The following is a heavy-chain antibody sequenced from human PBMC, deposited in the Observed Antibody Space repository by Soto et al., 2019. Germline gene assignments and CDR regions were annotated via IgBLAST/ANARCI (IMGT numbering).Heavy chain of an antibody. V-gene: IGHV4-30-4*01. CDR1: GGSISSGDYY. CDR3: ARGDYGARTSFDF. D-gene: IGHD4-17*01. J-gene: IGHJ4*02. Sequence: QVQLQESGPGLVKPSQTLSLTCTVSGGSISSGDYYWSWIRQSPGKGLEWIAYVNYNGSPYYNPSLTSRVIMSVETSRNQFSLKLSSVTAADTAVYYCARGDYGARTSFDFWGQGSLVTVSS. CDR2: VNYNGSP.